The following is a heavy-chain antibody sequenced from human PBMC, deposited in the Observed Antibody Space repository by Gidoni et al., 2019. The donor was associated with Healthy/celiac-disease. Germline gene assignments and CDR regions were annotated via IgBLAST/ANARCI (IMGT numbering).Heavy chain of an antibody. CDR2: IRWNSGSI. Sequence: EVQLVESGGGLVQPGRSLRLSCAASGFTFDDYAMHWVRQAPGKGLEGVAGIRWNSGSIGYADSVKGRFTISRDNAKNSMYLQMNSLRAEDTALYYCAKDGVETVAGITSWNWFDPWGQGTLVTVSS. J-gene: IGHJ5*02. CDR1: GFTFDDYA. V-gene: IGHV3-9*01. D-gene: IGHD6-19*01. CDR3: AKDGVETVAGITSWNWFDP.